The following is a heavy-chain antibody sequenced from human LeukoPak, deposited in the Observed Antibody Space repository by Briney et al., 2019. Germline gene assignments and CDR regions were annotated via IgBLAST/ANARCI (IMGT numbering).Heavy chain of an antibody. CDR1: GDSMTSGDYY. Sequence: SETLSLTCSVSGDSMTSGDYYWSWIRQAAGKGLEWIGRISSSGSTNYNPSLKSRVTISVDRSKNQFSLRLSSVTAADAAMYYSAKGAGPPWFDPWGQGTLVIVSS. V-gene: IGHV4-61*02. CDR3: AKGAGPPWFDP. J-gene: IGHJ5*02. D-gene: IGHD3-16*01. CDR2: ISSSGST.